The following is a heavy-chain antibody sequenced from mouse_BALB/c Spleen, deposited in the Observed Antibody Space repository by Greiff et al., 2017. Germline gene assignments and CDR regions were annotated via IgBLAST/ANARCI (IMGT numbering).Heavy chain of an antibody. Sequence: QVQLQQPGAELVRPGASVKLSCKASGYTFSSYWMYWVKQRPEQSLEWIGRIDPDDSETHYNQKCKDKAILTVDKSTSTAYMQLSSLTSEDSAVYCCARRDYEGALAYWGQGTWVTVSA. J-gene: IGHJ3*01. CDR2: IDPDDSET. D-gene: IGHD2-4*01. CDR3: ARRDYEGALAY. V-gene: IGHV1-52*01. CDR1: GYTFSSYW.